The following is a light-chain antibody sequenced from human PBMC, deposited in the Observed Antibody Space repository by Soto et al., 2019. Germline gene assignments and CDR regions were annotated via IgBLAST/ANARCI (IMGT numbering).Light chain of an antibody. CDR3: QKYDSVLLI. Sequence: DIQMTQSPSSLSASVGDRVTITSRASQAINNYVALYQQKPGQSPQLLMYAASTLQSGVPSRFSGSGSWTDFTLTISSLQPEDVATYDCQKYDSVLLIFGGGTKVEVK. V-gene: IGKV1-27*01. CDR1: QAINNY. CDR2: AAS. J-gene: IGKJ4*01.